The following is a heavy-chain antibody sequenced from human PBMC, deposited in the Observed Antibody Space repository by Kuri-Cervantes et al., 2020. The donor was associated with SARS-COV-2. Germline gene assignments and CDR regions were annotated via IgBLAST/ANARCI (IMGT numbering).Heavy chain of an antibody. CDR1: GGSISSYY. D-gene: IGHD2-21*01. CDR3: ARDRLGDAFDI. Sequence: SETLSLTCTVSGGSISSYYWSWIRQPPGKGLEWIGYIYYSGSTNYNPSLKSRVTISVDTSKNQFSLKLSSVTAADTAVYYCARDRLGDAFDIWGQGTMVTVSS. J-gene: IGHJ3*02. CDR2: IYYSGST. V-gene: IGHV4-59*01.